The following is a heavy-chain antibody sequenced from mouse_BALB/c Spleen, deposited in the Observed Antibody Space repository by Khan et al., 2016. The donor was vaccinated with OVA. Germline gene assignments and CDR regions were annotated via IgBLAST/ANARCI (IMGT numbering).Heavy chain of an antibody. CDR3: ARAYYRYDGYYAMDY. V-gene: IGHV2-6-4*01. D-gene: IGHD2-14*01. J-gene: IGHJ4*01. CDR1: GFSLSRYN. Sequence: VQLKESGPGLVAPSQSLSITCTVSGFSLSRYNIHWVRQPPGKGLEWLGMIWGGGGTDYNSTLKIRLSISKDNSKSQVFLKMNSLQTDDTAMHYCARAYYRYDGYYAMDYWGQGTSVTVSS. CDR2: IWGGGGT.